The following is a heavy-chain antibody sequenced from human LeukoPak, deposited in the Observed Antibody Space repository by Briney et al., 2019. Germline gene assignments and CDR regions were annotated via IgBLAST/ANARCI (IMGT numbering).Heavy chain of an antibody. Sequence: NPSETLSLTCNVSGTSFTHYYWSWIRQTPEKGLEWIGQINHSGDTSYNPSLRSRVTLSVDSSKNQFSLKMTSVTAADTGVYYCARGPGTVGLSPWGQGTLVTVSS. CDR3: ARGPGTVGLSP. D-gene: IGHD1/OR15-1a*01. J-gene: IGHJ5*02. CDR1: GTSFTHYY. V-gene: IGHV4-34*01. CDR2: INHSGDT.